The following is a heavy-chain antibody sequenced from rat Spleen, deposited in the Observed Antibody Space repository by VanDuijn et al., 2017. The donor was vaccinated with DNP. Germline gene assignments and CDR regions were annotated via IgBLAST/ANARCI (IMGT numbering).Heavy chain of an antibody. CDR2: ISTGGGNT. Sequence: EVLLVESDGGLVQPGRSLKLSCAVSGFTFSDYYMAWVRQAPTKGLEWVASISTGGGNTYYRDSVKGRFTISRDNAKSTLYLQMDSLRSEDTATYYCARHVPGYNVMDAWGQGVSVTVSS. D-gene: IGHD1-4*01. CDR3: ARHVPGYNVMDA. J-gene: IGHJ4*01. V-gene: IGHV5-25*01. CDR1: GFTFSDYY.